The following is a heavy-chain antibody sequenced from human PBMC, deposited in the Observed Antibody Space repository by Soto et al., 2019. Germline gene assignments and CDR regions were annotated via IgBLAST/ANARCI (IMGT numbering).Heavy chain of an antibody. V-gene: IGHV1-2*04. J-gene: IGHJ3*02. Sequence: ASVNVSCKASGYTFTGYYMHWVRQAPGQGLEWMGWINPNSGGTNYAQKFQGWVTMTRDTSISTAYMELSRLRSDDTAVYYCARDRTSAFDIWGQGTMVTVSS. CDR3: ARDRTSAFDI. CDR2: INPNSGGT. CDR1: GYTFTGYY.